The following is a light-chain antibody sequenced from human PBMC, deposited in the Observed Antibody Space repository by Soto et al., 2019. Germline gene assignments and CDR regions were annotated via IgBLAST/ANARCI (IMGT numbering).Light chain of an antibody. Sequence: DIQMTQSPSTLSSSVGDRVTITCRASQSISSWLAWYQQKPGKAPKLLIYDASSLESEVPSRFSGSGSGTEFTLTISSLLPDDFATYYCQQYNSYSPYTIGQGTKLDIK. CDR2: DAS. V-gene: IGKV1-5*01. CDR3: QQYNSYSPYT. CDR1: QSISSW. J-gene: IGKJ2*01.